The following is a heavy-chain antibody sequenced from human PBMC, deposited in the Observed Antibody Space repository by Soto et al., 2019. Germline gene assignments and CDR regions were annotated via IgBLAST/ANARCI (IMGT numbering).Heavy chain of an antibody. Sequence: EVQLVESGGGLVQPGGSLRLSCAASGFTVSSNYMSWVRQAPGKGLEWVSVIFTGGSTYYADSVKGQFTISRHSSMNTVYLQMDSLRAEDTAVYYCARDRQSSGWLDAFDIWGQGTMVTVSS. D-gene: IGHD6-19*01. V-gene: IGHV3-53*04. J-gene: IGHJ3*02. CDR1: GFTVSSNY. CDR2: IFTGGST. CDR3: ARDRQSSGWLDAFDI.